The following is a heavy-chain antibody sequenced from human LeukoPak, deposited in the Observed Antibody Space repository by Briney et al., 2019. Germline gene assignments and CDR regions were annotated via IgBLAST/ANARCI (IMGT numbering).Heavy chain of an antibody. Sequence: SEALSLTCAVYGGSFSGYYWSWIRQPPGKGLEWIGEINHSGSTNYNPSLKSRVTISVDTSKNQFSLKLSSVTAADTAVYYCARGVTTGWFDPWGQGTLVTVSS. CDR3: ARGVTTGWFDP. V-gene: IGHV4-34*01. J-gene: IGHJ5*02. CDR2: INHSGST. CDR1: GGSFSGYY. D-gene: IGHD1-1*01.